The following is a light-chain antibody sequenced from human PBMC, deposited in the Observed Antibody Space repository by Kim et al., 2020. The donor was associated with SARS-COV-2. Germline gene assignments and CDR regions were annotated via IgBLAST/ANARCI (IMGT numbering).Light chain of an antibody. CDR3: QHYHSSPNT. V-gene: IGKV3-20*01. Sequence: EIVLTQSPGTLSLSPGESATLSCRASQSVGSNYLAWYQQKPGQAPRLLIYGASSRATGIPDRFSGSGSGTDFTLTISRLEPEDFAVYYCQHYHSSPNTFGQGTKLEI. CDR2: GAS. J-gene: IGKJ2*01. CDR1: QSVGSNY.